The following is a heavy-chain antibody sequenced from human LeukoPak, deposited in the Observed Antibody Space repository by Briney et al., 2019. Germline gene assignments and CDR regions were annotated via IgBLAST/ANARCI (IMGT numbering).Heavy chain of an antibody. D-gene: IGHD3-10*01. V-gene: IGHV4-59*01. CDR1: GGSISSYY. J-gene: IGHJ3*02. Sequence: SETLSLTCTVSGGSISSYYWSWIRQPPGKGLEWIGYIYYSGSTNYNPSLKSRVTISVDTSKNQFSLKLSSVTAADTAVYYCARDVWFGELTAFDIWGQGTMVTVSS. CDR3: ARDVWFGELTAFDI. CDR2: IYYSGST.